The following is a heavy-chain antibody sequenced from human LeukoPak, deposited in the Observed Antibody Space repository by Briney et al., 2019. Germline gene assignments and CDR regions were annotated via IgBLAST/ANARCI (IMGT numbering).Heavy chain of an antibody. D-gene: IGHD4-17*01. J-gene: IGHJ5*01. CDR2: ISDSGGST. CDR3: AKDGTVTTRGSWFDS. V-gene: IGHV3-23*01. CDR1: GFTFSSYA. Sequence: PGGSLRLSCAASGFTFSSYAMSWVRQAPGKGLEWVSVISDSGGSTYYADSVKGRFTISRDNSKDTLYLQVNSLRAEDTAVYYCAKDGTVTTRGSWFDSWGQGTLVTVSS.